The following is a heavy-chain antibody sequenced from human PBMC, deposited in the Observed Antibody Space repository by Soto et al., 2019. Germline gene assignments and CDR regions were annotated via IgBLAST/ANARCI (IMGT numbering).Heavy chain of an antibody. D-gene: IGHD3-9*01. CDR2: ISAYNGHT. CDR1: GYTFTSYR. V-gene: IGHV1-18*01. CDR3: ARGVLDGRYFDRVDY. Sequence: QVQLVQSGAEVKKPGASVKVSCKASGYTFTSYRISWVRQAPGQGLEWMGWISAYNGHTNYARKLQGRVTMTTDTSTSTAYMELRSLRSDDTAGYYVARGVLDGRYFDRVDYWGQGTLVTVSS. J-gene: IGHJ4*02.